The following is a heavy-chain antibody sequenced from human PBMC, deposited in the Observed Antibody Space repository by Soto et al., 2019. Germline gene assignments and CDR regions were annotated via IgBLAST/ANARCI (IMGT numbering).Heavy chain of an antibody. J-gene: IGHJ6*02. CDR2: IGGIGTDT. CDR3: AKGNRPYYHGMAV. CDR1: GFTFSNYA. Sequence: PGGSLRLSCAASGFTFSNYAMSWVRQAPGKGLEWVSGIGGIGTDTYYQDSLKGRFTISRDNSKNTLSLQMNSLRVEDSAVYYCAKGNRPYYHGMAVWGQGTTVTVSS. V-gene: IGHV3-23*01.